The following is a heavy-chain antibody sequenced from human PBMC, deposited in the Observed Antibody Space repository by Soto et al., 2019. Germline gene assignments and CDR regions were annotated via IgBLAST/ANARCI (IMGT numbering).Heavy chain of an antibody. Sequence: PGGSLRLSCAASGFTFSSYGMHWVRQAPGKGLEWVAVIWYDGSNKYYADSVKGRFTISRDNSKNTLYLQMNSLRAEDTAVYYCARDISVGATIRIYYYYGMDVWGQGTTVTVSS. CDR2: IWYDGSNK. V-gene: IGHV3-33*01. D-gene: IGHD1-26*01. CDR3: ARDISVGATIRIYYYYGMDV. J-gene: IGHJ6*02. CDR1: GFTFSSYG.